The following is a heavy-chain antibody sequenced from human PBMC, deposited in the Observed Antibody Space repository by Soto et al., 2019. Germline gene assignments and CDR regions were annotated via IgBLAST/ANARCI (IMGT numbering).Heavy chain of an antibody. V-gene: IGHV4-34*01. CDR1: GGSFRGYY. CDR2: INHSGRT. Sequence: TAETLARTFAVYGGSFRGYYWSWIRQPPGKVLELIGEINHSGRTNYNPSLKSRVTISVDTSKNKFSLKLSSVTAADTAVYYCARVPGIGWYRAENWFDPWGQGPLFT. D-gene: IGHD6-19*01. CDR3: ARVPGIGWYRAENWFDP. J-gene: IGHJ5*02.